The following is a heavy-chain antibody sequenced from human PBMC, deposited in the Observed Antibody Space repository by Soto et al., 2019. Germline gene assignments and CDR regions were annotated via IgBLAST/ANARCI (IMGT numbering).Heavy chain of an antibody. Sequence: EVQLLESGGGLVQPGGSLRLSCAASGFTFSSYAMSWVRQAPGQGLEWVSAIRGNGGTTYYADSVKGRFIISRDNSKNTLYLQMNSLTAEDTALYYCGKDTGMYYYGSGSPLFGMDVWGQGTTVTASS. CDR2: IRGNGGTT. D-gene: IGHD3-10*01. J-gene: IGHJ6*02. V-gene: IGHV3-23*01. CDR3: GKDTGMYYYGSGSPLFGMDV. CDR1: GFTFSSYA.